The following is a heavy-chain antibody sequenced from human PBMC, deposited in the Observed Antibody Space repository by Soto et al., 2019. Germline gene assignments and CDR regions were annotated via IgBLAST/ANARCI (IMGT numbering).Heavy chain of an antibody. CDR2: MNPGSGDT. Sequence: ASVKVSCKASGYSFTNNDVSWVRQATGQGLEWMGWMNPGSGDTGYAQKFQGRVTMTRDISIATAYMELSSLGSDDTAIYYCSRMATFGSLNWFDHWGQGTLVTVS. J-gene: IGHJ5*02. D-gene: IGHD3-16*01. CDR3: SRMATFGSLNWFDH. CDR1: GYSFTNND. V-gene: IGHV1-8*01.